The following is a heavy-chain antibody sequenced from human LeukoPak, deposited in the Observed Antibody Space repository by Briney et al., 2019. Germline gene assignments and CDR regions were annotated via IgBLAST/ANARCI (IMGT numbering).Heavy chain of an antibody. CDR3: ARHSFRGYCLNWFDP. Sequence: SETLSLTCTVSGGSISSSSYYWGWIRQPPGKGLEWIGSIYYSGSTYYNPSLKSRVTISVDTSKNQFSLKLSSVTAADTAVYYCARHSFRGYCLNWFDPWGQGTLVTVSS. D-gene: IGHD3-22*01. V-gene: IGHV4-39*01. CDR1: GGSISSSSYY. J-gene: IGHJ5*02. CDR2: IYYSGST.